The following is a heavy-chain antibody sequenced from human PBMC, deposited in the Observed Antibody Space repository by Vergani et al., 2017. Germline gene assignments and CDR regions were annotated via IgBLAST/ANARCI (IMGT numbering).Heavy chain of an antibody. J-gene: IGHJ4*02. CDR3: AGTLAARQHSSGWPIDY. D-gene: IGHD6-19*01. Sequence: QVQLVQSGAEVKKPGSSVKVSCKASVGTFSSYAISWVRQAPGQGLEWMGGIIPIFGTANYAQKFQGRVTITADESPSTAYMGLSSLRSEDTAVYYCAGTLAARQHSSGWPIDYWGQGTLVTVSS. CDR1: VGTFSSYA. CDR2: IIPIFGTA. V-gene: IGHV1-69*19.